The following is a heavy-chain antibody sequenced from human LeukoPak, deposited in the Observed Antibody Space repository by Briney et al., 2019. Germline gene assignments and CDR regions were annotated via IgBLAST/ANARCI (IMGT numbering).Heavy chain of an antibody. D-gene: IGHD2-2*01. Sequence: ASVKVSCKASGYTFTGYYMHWVRQAPGQGLEWMGWINPNSGGTNYAQKFQGRVTMTRDTSISTAYMELSRLRSDDTAVYYCARDDIVVVPAANFDIWGQGTMVTVSS. J-gene: IGHJ3*02. CDR2: INPNSGGT. V-gene: IGHV1-2*02. CDR3: ARDDIVVVPAANFDI. CDR1: GYTFTGYY.